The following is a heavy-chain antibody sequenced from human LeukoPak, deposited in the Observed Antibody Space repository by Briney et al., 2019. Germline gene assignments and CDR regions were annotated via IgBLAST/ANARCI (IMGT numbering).Heavy chain of an antibody. CDR3: ARAPLVVPAATVDY. CDR2: IHSDGSST. D-gene: IGHD2-2*01. J-gene: IGHJ4*02. V-gene: IGHV3-74*01. Sequence: GALRLSFAASGFTFRSYWMHLVRQTPGKGLGWVSRIHSDGSSTSYADSVKGRFTISRDNAKNTLYLQMNSLRAEDTAVYYCARAPLVVPAATVDYWGQGTLVTVSS. CDR1: GFTFRSYW.